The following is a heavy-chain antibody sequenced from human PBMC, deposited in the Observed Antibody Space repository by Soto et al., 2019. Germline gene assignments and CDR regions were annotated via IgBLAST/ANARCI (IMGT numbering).Heavy chain of an antibody. Sequence: QVQLGQSGAEVKKPGASVKVSCKASGYTFTSFYMHWVRQAPGQGLEWMGIINPSGTTTDYAQKFQSRVTMTRDTSTSTYYMELSSLTSEDTAVYYCLKPQIARHYYYGMEVWGQWTAVTVSS. V-gene: IGHV1-46*01. J-gene: IGHJ6*02. CDR1: GYTFTSFY. CDR3: LKPQIARHYYYGMEV. CDR2: INPSGTTT.